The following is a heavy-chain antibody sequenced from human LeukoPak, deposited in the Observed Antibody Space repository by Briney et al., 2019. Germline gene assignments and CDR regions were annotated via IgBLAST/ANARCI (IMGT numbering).Heavy chain of an antibody. Sequence: PGKSLRLSCAASGFTFSSYGMHWVRQAPGKGLGWVAVISYDGSNKYYADSVKGRFTISRDNSKNTLYLQMNSLRAEDTAVYYCAKAGIVVVTAIPGIDYWGQGTLVTVSS. V-gene: IGHV3-30*18. CDR1: GFTFSSYG. J-gene: IGHJ4*02. D-gene: IGHD2-21*02. CDR3: AKAGIVVVTAIPGIDY. CDR2: ISYDGSNK.